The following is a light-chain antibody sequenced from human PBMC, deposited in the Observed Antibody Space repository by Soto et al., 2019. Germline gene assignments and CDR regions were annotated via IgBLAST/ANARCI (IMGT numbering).Light chain of an antibody. Sequence: ILLTQSPATLSLSPGKRSTLXXRASQNISSYLIWYQQKPGQAPRLLXYDTSTRAAGIPARFSGSGSGTEFVLTIDSLQSEDFAVYYCHQYNDWPSITFGQGTRLEIK. J-gene: IGKJ5*01. CDR2: DTS. CDR3: HQYNDWPSIT. V-gene: IGKV3-15*01. CDR1: QNISSY.